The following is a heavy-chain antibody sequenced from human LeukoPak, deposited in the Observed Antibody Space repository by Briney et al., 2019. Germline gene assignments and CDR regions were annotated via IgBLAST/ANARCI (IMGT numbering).Heavy chain of an antibody. CDR3: ARAGTDGYSHFVY. Sequence: SETLSLTCTVSGGSISSYYWSWIRQPPGKGLEWIGYIYYSGSTNYNPSLKSRVTISVDTSKNQFSLKLSSVTAADAAVYYCARAGTDGYSHFVYWGQGTLVTVSS. CDR2: IYYSGST. CDR1: GGSISSYY. V-gene: IGHV4-59*01. J-gene: IGHJ4*02. D-gene: IGHD3-22*01.